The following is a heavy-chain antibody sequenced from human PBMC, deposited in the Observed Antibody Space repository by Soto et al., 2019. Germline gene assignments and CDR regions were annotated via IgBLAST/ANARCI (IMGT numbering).Heavy chain of an antibody. V-gene: IGHV1-69*01. D-gene: IGHD3-22*01. J-gene: IGHJ4*02. CDR1: AGTVRGSA. Sequence: KVACKTAAGTVRGSATSWVGPATVPGLDWMGGIIPIFGTENYAQKFQGRVTLTADESTSTAYMELSSLRSEDTAFYYCAREYYDSSGYYYNWGQGPPVP. CDR2: IIPIFGTE. CDR3: AREYYDSSGYYYN.